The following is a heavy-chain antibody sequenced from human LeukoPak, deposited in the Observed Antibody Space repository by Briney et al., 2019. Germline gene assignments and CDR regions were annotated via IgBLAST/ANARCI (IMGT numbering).Heavy chain of an antibody. Sequence: TPSETLSLTCTVSGGSISSYYWSWIRQPAGKGLEWIGRIYTSGSTNYNPSLKSRVTISVDTSKNQFSLKLSSVTAADTAVYYCAREDIRDGYNFSFDYWGQGTLVTVSS. CDR1: GGSISSYY. D-gene: IGHD5-24*01. V-gene: IGHV4-4*07. J-gene: IGHJ4*02. CDR2: IYTSGST. CDR3: AREDIRDGYNFSFDY.